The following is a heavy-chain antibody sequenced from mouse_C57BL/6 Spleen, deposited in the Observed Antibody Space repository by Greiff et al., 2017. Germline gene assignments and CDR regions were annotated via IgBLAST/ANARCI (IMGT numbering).Heavy chain of an antibody. CDR1: GFTFSSYA. CDR2: ISDGGSYT. V-gene: IGHV5-4*03. CDR3: ARGLNFDY. J-gene: IGHJ2*01. Sequence: EVKLVESGGGLVKPGGSLKLSCAASGFTFSSYAMSWVRQTPEKRLEWVATISDGGSYTYYPDNVKGRFTISRDNAKNNLYLQMSHLKSEDTAMYYCARGLNFDYWGQGTTLTVSS.